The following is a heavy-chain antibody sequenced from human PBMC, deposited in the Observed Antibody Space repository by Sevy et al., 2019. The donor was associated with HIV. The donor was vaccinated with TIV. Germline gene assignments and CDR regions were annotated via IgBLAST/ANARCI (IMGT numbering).Heavy chain of an antibody. Sequence: GESLKISCAASGVTFSSYAMSWVRQSPGKGLEWVSAISGSGGSTYYADSVKGRFTISRDNSKNTLYLQMNSLRAEDTAVYYCAKEGAGDLWFGGPGGKGTTVTVSS. D-gene: IGHD3-10*01. J-gene: IGHJ6*04. CDR2: ISGSGGST. CDR1: GVTFSSYA. CDR3: AKEGAGDLWFGGP. V-gene: IGHV3-23*01.